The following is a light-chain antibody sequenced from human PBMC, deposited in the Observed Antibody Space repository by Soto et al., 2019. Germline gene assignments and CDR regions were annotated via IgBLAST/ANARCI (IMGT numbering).Light chain of an antibody. CDR2: LGS. CDR1: QSLLQSNGYNC. J-gene: IGKJ4*01. Sequence: EIVMTQSPLSLPVTPGEPASISCRSSQSLLQSNGYNCLDWYLQKPGQSPQLLIYLGSNRASGVPDRFSGSGSGTECTLNISRVEAEEVGVYYCMQALQNPLTFGGGTKVEIK. CDR3: MQALQNPLT. V-gene: IGKV2-28*01.